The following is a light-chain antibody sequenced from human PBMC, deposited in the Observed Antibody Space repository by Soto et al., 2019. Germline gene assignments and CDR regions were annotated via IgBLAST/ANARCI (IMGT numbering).Light chain of an antibody. CDR2: EGH. Sequence: QSALAQPASVSGSPGQSITISCTGASGYVGTYSLVSWYQQHPGKAPKVVIYEGHKRPSGVPDRFSGSTSVNTASLTISGLQTDDKADYYCCLYVGATTYVFGTGTKVTV. CDR1: SGYVGTYSL. CDR3: CLYVGATTYV. V-gene: IGLV2-23*01. J-gene: IGLJ1*01.